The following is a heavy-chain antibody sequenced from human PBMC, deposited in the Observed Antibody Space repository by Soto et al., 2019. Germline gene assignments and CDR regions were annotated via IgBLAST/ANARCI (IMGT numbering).Heavy chain of an antibody. CDR2: IKSKTDGGTT. CDR3: TTASGHFWSGYSKYYYYGMDV. D-gene: IGHD3-3*01. V-gene: IGHV3-15*07. Sequence: GGSLRLSCAASGFTFSNAWMNWVRQAPGKGLEWVGRIKSKTDGGTTDYAAPVKGRFTISRDDSKNRLYLQMNSLKTEDTAVYYCTTASGHFWSGYSKYYYYGMDVWGQGTTVTVSS. J-gene: IGHJ6*02. CDR1: GFTFSNAW.